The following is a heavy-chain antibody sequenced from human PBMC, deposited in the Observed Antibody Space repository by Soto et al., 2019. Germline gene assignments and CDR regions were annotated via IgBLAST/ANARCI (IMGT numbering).Heavy chain of an antibody. J-gene: IGHJ6*02. CDR1: GGTFSSYA. D-gene: IGHD3-10*01. V-gene: IGHV1-69*13. Sequence: VASVKVSCKASGGTFSSYAISWVRQAPGQGLEWMGGIIPIFGTANYAQKFQGRVTITADESTSTAYMELSSLRSEDTAVYYCARGWGGYDGSGNAAGGMDVWGQGTTVTVSS. CDR2: IIPIFGTA. CDR3: ARGWGGYDGSGNAAGGMDV.